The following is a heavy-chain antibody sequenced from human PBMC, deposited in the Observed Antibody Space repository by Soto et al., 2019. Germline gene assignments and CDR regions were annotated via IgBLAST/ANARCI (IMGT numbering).Heavy chain of an antibody. D-gene: IGHD6-13*01. CDR3: ARDIGYSRSWNADAFDI. V-gene: IGHV4-59*01. Sequence: SETLSLTCTVSGGSISSYYWSWIRQPPGKGLEWIGYIYYSGSTNYNPSLKSRVTISVDTSKNQFSLKLSSVTAADTAVYYCARDIGYSRSWNADAFDIWGQGTMVTVSS. CDR2: IYYSGST. CDR1: GGSISSYY. J-gene: IGHJ3*02.